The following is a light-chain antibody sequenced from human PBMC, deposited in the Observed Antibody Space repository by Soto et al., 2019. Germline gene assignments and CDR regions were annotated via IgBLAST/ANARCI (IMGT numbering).Light chain of an antibody. CDR1: QGINNY. CDR2: SAS. J-gene: IGKJ1*01. V-gene: IGKV1-27*01. Sequence: DIQMTQSPSSLSASVGDSVTLTCRASQGINNYLAWYQQKPGKVPVLLIYSASTLKPGIPSRFSGSGAGTDFTLTISRLQPEDFATYYCQKYDSAPRTFGQGTKVDIK. CDR3: QKYDSAPRT.